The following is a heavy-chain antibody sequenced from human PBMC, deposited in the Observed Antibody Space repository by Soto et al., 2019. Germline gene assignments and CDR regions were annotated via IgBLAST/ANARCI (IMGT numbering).Heavy chain of an antibody. CDR3: ARDLPFISSSYPGMDV. CDR2: INPSGGST. CDR1: GYTFTSYY. J-gene: IGHJ6*04. V-gene: IGHV1-46*03. D-gene: IGHD6-6*01. Sequence: ASVKVSCKASGYTFTSYYMHWVRQAPGQGLEWMGIINPSGGSTSYAQKFQGRVTMTRDTSTSTVYMELSSLRSEDTAVYYCARDLPFISSSYPGMDVWGKGTTVTVSS.